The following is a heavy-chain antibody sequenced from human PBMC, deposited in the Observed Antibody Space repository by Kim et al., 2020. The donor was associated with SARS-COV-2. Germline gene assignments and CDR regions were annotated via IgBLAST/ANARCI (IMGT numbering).Heavy chain of an antibody. J-gene: IGHJ4*02. V-gene: IGHV1-3*01. D-gene: IGHD6-19*01. CDR2: KT. Sequence: KTRYSQKFQARVSITRDTSPTTAYLGLSGLRSEDTAVYYCAREAVAGSFDYWGQGTLVTVSS. CDR3: AREAVAGSFDY.